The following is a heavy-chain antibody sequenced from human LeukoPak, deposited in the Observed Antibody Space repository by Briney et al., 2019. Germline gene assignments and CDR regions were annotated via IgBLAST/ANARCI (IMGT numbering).Heavy chain of an antibody. J-gene: IGHJ3*02. CDR2: TYHSGTT. V-gene: IGHV4-39*01. CDR1: GGSISSSTSSYY. Sequence: KPSETLSLTCSVSGGSISSSTSSYYCGWIRQPPGKGLEWIGGTYHSGTTYYNPSPKSRVTISVDTSKNQFSLKLSSVTAADTAVYYCARRSSSSWSAFDIWGQGTMVTVSS. D-gene: IGHD6-13*01. CDR3: ARRSSSSWSAFDI.